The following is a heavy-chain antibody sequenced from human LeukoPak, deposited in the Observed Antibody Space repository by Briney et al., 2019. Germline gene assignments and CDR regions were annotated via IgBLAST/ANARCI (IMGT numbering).Heavy chain of an antibody. J-gene: IGHJ4*02. V-gene: IGHV3-64*01. CDR2: ISSNGGST. Sequence: GGSLRLSCAASGFTFSSYAMHWVRQAPGKGLEYVSAISSNGGSTYYANSVKGRFTISRDNSKNTLYLQMGSLRAEDMAVYYCARVDSSGLLDYWGQGTLVTVSS. D-gene: IGHD6-19*01. CDR1: GFTFSSYA. CDR3: ARVDSSGLLDY.